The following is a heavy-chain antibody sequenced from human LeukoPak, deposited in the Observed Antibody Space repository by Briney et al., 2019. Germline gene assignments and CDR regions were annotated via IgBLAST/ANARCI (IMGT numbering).Heavy chain of an antibody. CDR1: GFTFSSYG. CDR2: ISGSGGST. D-gene: IGHD4-17*01. V-gene: IGHV3-23*01. CDR3: AKDELSTVTPDFAFDY. J-gene: IGHJ4*02. Sequence: GGSLRLSCAASGFTFSSYGMSWVRQAPGKGLEWVSAISGSGGSTYYADSVKGRFSISRDNSENTLDLQMNSLRAEDTAVYYCAKDELSTVTPDFAFDYWGQGTLVTVSS.